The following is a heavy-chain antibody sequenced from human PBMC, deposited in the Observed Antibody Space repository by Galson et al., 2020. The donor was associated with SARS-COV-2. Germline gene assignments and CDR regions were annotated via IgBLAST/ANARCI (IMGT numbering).Heavy chain of an antibody. V-gene: IGHV3-30*18. CDR2: ISYDGSNK. D-gene: IGHD5-18*01. J-gene: IGHJ4*02. Sequence: GRALRLSCVASGFTFSSYGMHWVRQAPGKGLEWVAVISYDGSNKYYADSVKGRFTISRDNSKNTLYLQMNSLRAEDTAVYYCAKDLLDSYGSYIGVDYWGQGTLVTVSS. CDR1: GFTFSSYG. CDR3: AKDLLDSYGSYIGVDY.